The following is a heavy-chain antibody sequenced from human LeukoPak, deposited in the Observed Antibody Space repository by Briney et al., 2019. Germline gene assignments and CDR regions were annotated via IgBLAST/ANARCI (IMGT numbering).Heavy chain of an antibody. J-gene: IGHJ4*02. V-gene: IGHV4-59*02. CDR1: NGAVKNYY. Sequence: SETLSLTCSVSNGAVKNYYWTWIRQPPGQGLQWIGNFLYSGTTTYRASLDSRLIISVDNSKNTVSLRLFSVTAADTAVYYCATLVYSGSRYHFDTWGQGTLVTVSS. CDR3: ATLVYSGSRYHFDT. D-gene: IGHD1-26*01. CDR2: FLYSGTT.